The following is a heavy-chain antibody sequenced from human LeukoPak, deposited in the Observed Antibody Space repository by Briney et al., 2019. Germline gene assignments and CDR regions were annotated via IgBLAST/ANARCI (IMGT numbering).Heavy chain of an antibody. CDR3: NNINYDPSGLIFDY. Sequence: GGSLRLSCAASGFTFINARMSGVRQAPGKGLEWVGRIKRKTDDGSTDYAAHVKDRFPISRDESNTTLYMQMKSLQTEDRAVFYCNNINYDPSGLIFDYWGQGTLVTVSS. J-gene: IGHJ4*02. D-gene: IGHD3-22*01. CDR2: IKRKTDDGST. CDR1: GFTFINAR. V-gene: IGHV3-15*01.